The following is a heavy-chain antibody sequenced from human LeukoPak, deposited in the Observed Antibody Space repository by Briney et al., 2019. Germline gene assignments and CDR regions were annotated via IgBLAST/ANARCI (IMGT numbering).Heavy chain of an antibody. J-gene: IGHJ4*02. CDR2: NAKNKPNSCHT. CDR3: VRVVTTGSGWYHFDN. CDR1: GFCITDHY. Sequence: PGGSLWLTCAGAGFCITDHYMDWVRQAPGKGLEWIGRNAKNKPNSCHTHYAASVRGRFTISRDDSQNSLYLHLNSLKTEDTAVYYCVRVVTTGSGWYHFDNWGQGTLVTVSS. V-gene: IGHV3-72*01. D-gene: IGHD1-1*01.